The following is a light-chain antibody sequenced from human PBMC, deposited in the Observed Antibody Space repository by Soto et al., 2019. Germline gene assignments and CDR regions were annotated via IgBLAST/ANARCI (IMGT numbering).Light chain of an antibody. CDR2: EVH. CDR3: SSYGGNDWV. J-gene: IGLJ3*02. Sequence: QSVLTQPPSASGSPGQSVAISCTGTSSDVGGYNYVSWYQQHPGKAPKLIIYEVHKRPSGVPDRFSGSKSGNTASLTVSGLQAEDEADYHCSSYGGNDWVFGGGTKLTVL. V-gene: IGLV2-8*01. CDR1: SSDVGGYNY.